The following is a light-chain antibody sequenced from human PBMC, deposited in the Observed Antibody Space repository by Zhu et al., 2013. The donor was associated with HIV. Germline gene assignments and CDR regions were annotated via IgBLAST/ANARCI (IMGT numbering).Light chain of an antibody. V-gene: IGKV3-15*01. CDR1: QSVGNY. CDR3: QQYGRSPRT. CDR2: GAS. Sequence: EIVMTQSPATLSVSPGERATLSCRASQSVGNYLVWYQQKPGQAPRLLIYGASTRATGIPARFSGSGSGTEFTLTISSLRSEDFAVYYCQQYGRSPRTFGQGTRVEIK. J-gene: IGKJ2*01.